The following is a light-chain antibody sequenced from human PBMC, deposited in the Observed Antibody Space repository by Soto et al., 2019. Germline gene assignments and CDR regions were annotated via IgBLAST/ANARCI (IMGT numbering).Light chain of an antibody. CDR1: QSVSYN. CDR3: QQYNRYFKS. CDR2: GPS. Sequence: EIVMTQSPATLSVSPGERATLSCTASQSVSYNLAWYQHRPGQAPRLLIYGPSTRATGIPARFSGSGSGTEFTLTISSLQSEDFATYYCQQYNRYFKSFGQGTKVDIK. J-gene: IGKJ1*01. V-gene: IGKV3-15*01.